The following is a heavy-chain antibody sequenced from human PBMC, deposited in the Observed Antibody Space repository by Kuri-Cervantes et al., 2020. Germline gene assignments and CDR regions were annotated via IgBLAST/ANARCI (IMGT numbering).Heavy chain of an antibody. J-gene: IGHJ3*02. CDR1: GFTFSYYY. CDR2: ISSSGSTI. D-gene: IGHD5-18*01. CDR3: AKEGYSYGTGAFDI. V-gene: IGHV3-11*01. Sequence: GESLKISCAASGFTFSYYYMSWIRQAPGKGLEWVSYISSSGSTIYYADSVKGRFTISRDNAKNSLYLQMNSLRAEDTAVYYCAKEGYSYGTGAFDIWGQGTMVTVSS.